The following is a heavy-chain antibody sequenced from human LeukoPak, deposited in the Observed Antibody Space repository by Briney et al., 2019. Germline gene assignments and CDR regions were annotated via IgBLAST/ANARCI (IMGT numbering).Heavy chain of an antibody. CDR3: ARDGDCLRYFGLSLNDAFDF. V-gene: IGHV3-23*01. D-gene: IGHD3-9*01. CDR1: GFTFSSYA. Sequence: GGSLRLSCAASGFTFSSYAMSWVRQAPGKGLEWVSAISGSGGSTYYADSVKGRFTISRDNSKNTLYLQMNSLRAEDTAVYYCARDGDCLRYFGLSLNDAFDFWGRGTMVTVSS. CDR2: ISGSGGST. J-gene: IGHJ3*01.